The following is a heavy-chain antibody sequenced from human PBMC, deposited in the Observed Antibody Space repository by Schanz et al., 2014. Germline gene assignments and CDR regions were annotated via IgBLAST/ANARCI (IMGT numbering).Heavy chain of an antibody. J-gene: IGHJ4*02. CDR2: ISHDGSIQ. V-gene: IGHV3-30*04. CDR1: GFTFSNFA. CDR3: GRDYSGGALDY. Sequence: QVQLVESGGGVVQPGTSLRLSCAASGFTFSNFAMHWVRQAPGKGLEWVTIISHDGSIQYGADSVKGRFTLSRDNSKNTMDLQMNSLRPEDTAVYYCGRDYSGGALDYWGQGTLVTVSS. D-gene: IGHD6-19*01.